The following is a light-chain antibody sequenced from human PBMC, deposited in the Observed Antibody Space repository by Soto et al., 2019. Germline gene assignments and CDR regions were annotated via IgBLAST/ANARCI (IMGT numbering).Light chain of an antibody. CDR2: KAS. V-gene: IGKV1-5*03. CDR1: QSISSW. CDR3: QQYNTYPYT. J-gene: IGKJ2*01. Sequence: DIQMTQSPSTLSASVGDRVTITCRASQSISSWLAWYQQKPGKAPKLLIYKASTLESGVPSGFSGSGSGTEFTLTISSLQPDDFETYYCQQYNTYPYTFGQGTKLEIK.